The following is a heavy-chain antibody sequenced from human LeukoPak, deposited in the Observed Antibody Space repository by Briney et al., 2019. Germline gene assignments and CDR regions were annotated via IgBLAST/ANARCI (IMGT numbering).Heavy chain of an antibody. Sequence: ASVKVSCKASGYTFTSYYMHWVRQAPGQGLEWMGIINPSGGSTSYAQKFQGRVTMTRDMSTSTVYMELSSLRSEDTAVYYCARDSGGYYYYYYMDVWGKGTTVTISS. J-gene: IGHJ6*03. V-gene: IGHV1-46*01. CDR2: INPSGGST. CDR1: GYTFTSYY. CDR3: ARDSGGYYYYYYMDV. D-gene: IGHD2-15*01.